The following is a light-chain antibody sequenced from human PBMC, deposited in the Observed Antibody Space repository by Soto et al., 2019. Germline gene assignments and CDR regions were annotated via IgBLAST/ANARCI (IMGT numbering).Light chain of an antibody. CDR2: DVS. J-gene: IGKJ1*01. CDR3: QQYDYSRT. V-gene: IGKV1-5*01. CDR1: QNVTTS. Sequence: GDSVTITCRANQNVTTSMAWYQHKPGRAPKLLIFDVSNLESGVPSRFSGGGSGTDFTLTISSLHSDDFATYYCQQYDYSRTFGRGTKVDLK.